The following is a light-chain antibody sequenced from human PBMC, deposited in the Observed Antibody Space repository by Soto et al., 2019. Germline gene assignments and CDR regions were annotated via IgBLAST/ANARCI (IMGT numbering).Light chain of an antibody. Sequence: QSVLTQPASVSGSPGQSITISCTGTSSDVGSYNLVSWYQQHPGKAPKLMIYEGNKRPSGVSNRFSGSKSANTASLTISGLQTEDEADYYCCSYAGTNTFVFGTGTKGPS. CDR1: SSDVGSYNL. CDR2: EGN. J-gene: IGLJ1*01. V-gene: IGLV2-23*01. CDR3: CSYAGTNTFV.